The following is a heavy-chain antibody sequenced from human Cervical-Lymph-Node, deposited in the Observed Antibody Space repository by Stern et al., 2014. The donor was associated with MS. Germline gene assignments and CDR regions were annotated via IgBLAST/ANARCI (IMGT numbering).Heavy chain of an antibody. D-gene: IGHD3-3*01. CDR2: ISAYNGNT. Sequence: VQLVESGAEVKKPGASVKVSCKASGYTFTSYGISWVRQAPGQGLEWMGWISAYNGNTNYAQKLQGRVTMTTDTSTSTAYMELRSLRSDDTAVYYCARAITGSWSGYYSWFDPWGQGTLVTVSS. CDR3: ARAITGSWSGYYSWFDP. V-gene: IGHV1-18*01. CDR1: GYTFTSYG. J-gene: IGHJ5*02.